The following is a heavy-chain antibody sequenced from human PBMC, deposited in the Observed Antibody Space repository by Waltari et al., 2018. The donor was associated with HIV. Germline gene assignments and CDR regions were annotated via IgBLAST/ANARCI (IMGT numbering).Heavy chain of an antibody. CDR2: IKNKIKGETI. Sequence: EVQLVESGGGLVKPGGSLRLSCAASGFSLTDAGMIWVRQAPGKGLEWVGRIKNKIKGETIDYGALVNGRFTISRDDSKNSLYLEMNNLETDYTAVYYCSTWQIGSYWGQGTLVTVSS. D-gene: IGHD6-19*01. V-gene: IGHV3-15*05. CDR3: STWQIGSY. J-gene: IGHJ4*02. CDR1: GFSLTDAG.